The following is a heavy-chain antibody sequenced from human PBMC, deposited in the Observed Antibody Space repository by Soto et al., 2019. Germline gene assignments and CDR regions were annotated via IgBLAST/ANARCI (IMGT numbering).Heavy chain of an antibody. J-gene: IGHJ4*02. CDR1: GGSVSNSNYY. CDR3: VSQRTSVLTQAYFDY. CDR2: VYYRGRS. D-gene: IGHD2-8*01. V-gene: IGHV4-39*01. Sequence: SETLSLTCTVSGGSVSNSNYYWGWIRQPPGKGLEWIGSVYYRGRSYSKSSVKSRVTISVDTSKNQFSLNLNSVTASDTAVYFCVSQRTSVLTQAYFDYWGPGALVTVSS.